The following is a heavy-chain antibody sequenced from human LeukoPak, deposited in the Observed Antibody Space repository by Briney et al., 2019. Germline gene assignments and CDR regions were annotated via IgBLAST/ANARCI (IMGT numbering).Heavy chain of an antibody. CDR2: ISSDGSSA. CDR3: ARGNYYSDC. Sequence: PGGSLRLSCAASGFTLSSYWMHWVRQAPGKWLMWVSRISSDGSSAVYADSVKGRFTISRDNAKNTLYLQMTSLRAEDTAVYYCARGNYYSDCWGQGTLVTVSS. V-gene: IGHV3-74*01. J-gene: IGHJ4*02. CDR1: GFTLSSYW. D-gene: IGHD1-1*01.